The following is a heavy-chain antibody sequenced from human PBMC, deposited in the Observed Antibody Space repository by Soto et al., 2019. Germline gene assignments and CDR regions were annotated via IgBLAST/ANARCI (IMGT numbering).Heavy chain of an antibody. Sequence: PSETLSLTCTVSGGSISRYYWSWIRQPPGKGLEWIGYMYNTGSTIYNPSHKSRVTISVDTSKNQFSLKLNSVTAADTSVYYCARDLWGYCGADCYPLDVWGQGTTVTVS. V-gene: IGHV4-59*01. D-gene: IGHD2-21*02. CDR1: GGSISRYY. CDR2: MYNTGST. J-gene: IGHJ6*02. CDR3: ARDLWGYCGADCYPLDV.